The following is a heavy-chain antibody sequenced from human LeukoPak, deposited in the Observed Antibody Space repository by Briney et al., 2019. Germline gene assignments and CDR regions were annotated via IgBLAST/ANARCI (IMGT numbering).Heavy chain of an antibody. CDR1: GFTFSSHR. V-gene: IGHV3-7*01. CDR2: IKKDGSEK. CDR3: ARRVNWFDP. Sequence: GGSLRLSCAASGFTFSSHRMSWVRQAPGKGLEWVANIKKDGSEKYYVDSVKGRFTISRDNAKNSLYLQMNSLRVEDTAVYYCARRVNWFDPWGQGTLVTVSS. J-gene: IGHJ5*02.